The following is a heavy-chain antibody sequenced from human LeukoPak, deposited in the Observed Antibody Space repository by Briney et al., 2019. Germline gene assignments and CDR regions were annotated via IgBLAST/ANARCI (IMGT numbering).Heavy chain of an antibody. CDR1: RFTFSSYS. V-gene: IGHV3-21*01. Sequence: PGGSLRLSCGAPRFTFSSYSMHWVRQAPGKGLEWVSSISSSGNYIYYADSLKGRFTISRDNAKNSLYLQMNSLRAEDTAVYYCAKDWDIPYWGQGTLVTVSS. CDR2: ISSSGNYI. D-gene: IGHD5-12*01. CDR3: AKDWDIPY. J-gene: IGHJ4*02.